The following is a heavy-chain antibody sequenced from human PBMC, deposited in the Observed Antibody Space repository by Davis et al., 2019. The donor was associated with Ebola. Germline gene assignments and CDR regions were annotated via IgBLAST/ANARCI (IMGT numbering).Heavy chain of an antibody. CDR3: ARTTLYDFWSGGGHWFDP. V-gene: IGHV4-34*01. CDR1: GGSFSGYY. J-gene: IGHJ5*02. CDR2: INDSENT. Sequence: SETLSLTCAVYGGSFSGYYWSWIRQPPGKGLEWIGEINDSENTNYNPSLKSRVIISVDTSKDQFSLKLSSVTAADTAVYYCARTTLYDFWSGGGHWFDPWGQGTLVTVSS. D-gene: IGHD3-3*01.